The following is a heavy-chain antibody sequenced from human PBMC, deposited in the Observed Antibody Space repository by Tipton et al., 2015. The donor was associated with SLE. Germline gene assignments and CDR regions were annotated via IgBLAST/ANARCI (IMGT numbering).Heavy chain of an antibody. CDR3: ARGGYDFWSGPGNY. J-gene: IGHJ4*02. D-gene: IGHD3-3*01. Sequence: LRLSCAVYGGSFSGYHWSWIRQPPGKGLEWIGEINHGGSATYNPSLKSRVTIPLDTSKNQFSLQLRSVTAADTAVYYCARGGYDFWSGPGNYWGQGTLVTVSS. V-gene: IGHV4-34*01. CDR1: GGSFSGYH. CDR2: INHGGSA.